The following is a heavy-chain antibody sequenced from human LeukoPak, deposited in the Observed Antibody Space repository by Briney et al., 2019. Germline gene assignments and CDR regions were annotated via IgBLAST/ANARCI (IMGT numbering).Heavy chain of an antibody. CDR2: ISTYNGDT. J-gene: IGHJ6*03. Sequence: ASVKVSCKASGYTLLSYGISWVRHVPGQGLEWLGWISTYNGDTKYAQKLQGRVTMTTDTPTSTAYMELRSLRFDDTATYYCARANFLAVAGSVYDYYYYMDVWGTGTTVTISS. CDR3: ARANFLAVAGSVYDYYYYMDV. D-gene: IGHD6-19*01. CDR1: GYTLLSYG. V-gene: IGHV1-18*01.